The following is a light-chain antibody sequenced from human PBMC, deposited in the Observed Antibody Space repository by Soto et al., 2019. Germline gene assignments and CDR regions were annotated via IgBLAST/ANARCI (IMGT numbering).Light chain of an antibody. J-gene: IGKJ5*01. V-gene: IGKV3-11*01. CDR3: QQSSNWPPLT. CDR1: QSVGNF. Sequence: EIVLTQSPATLSLSPGERATLSCRASQSVGNFLAWYQQKPGQAPRLLIYDAFNRASGIPARFSGSGSGTDFSLTISSLEPEDFAVYYCQQSSNWPPLTFGQGTRLELK. CDR2: DAF.